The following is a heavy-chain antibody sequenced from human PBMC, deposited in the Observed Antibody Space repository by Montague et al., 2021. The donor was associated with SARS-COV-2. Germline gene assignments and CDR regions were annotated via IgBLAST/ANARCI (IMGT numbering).Heavy chain of an antibody. J-gene: IGHJ4*02. D-gene: IGHD5-24*01. CDR2: INSDGSIT. CDR1: GFTSSSYW. CDR3: VRPPRGGYNYPFDY. Sequence: SRSLSLSASGFTSSSYWMHWVRQAPGKGLVWVSCINSDGSITTYADSVKGRFTISRDNAKNTVYMQMNSLRAEDTAVYYCVRPPRGGYNYPFDYWGLGTLVTVSS. V-gene: IGHV3-74*01.